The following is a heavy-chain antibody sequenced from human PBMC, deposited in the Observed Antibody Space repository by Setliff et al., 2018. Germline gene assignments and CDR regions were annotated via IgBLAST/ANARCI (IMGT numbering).Heavy chain of an antibody. CDR3: ARDYVVVTLYYYYYGMDV. Sequence: PGGSLRLSCAASGFTFSSYSMNWVRQAPGKGLEWVSSISSSSSYIYYADSVKGRFTISRDDAKNSLYLQMNSLRAGDTAVYYCARDYVVVTLYYYYYGMDVWGQGTTVTVSS. V-gene: IGHV3-21*01. CDR2: ISSSSSYI. CDR1: GFTFSSYS. J-gene: IGHJ6*02. D-gene: IGHD2-21*02.